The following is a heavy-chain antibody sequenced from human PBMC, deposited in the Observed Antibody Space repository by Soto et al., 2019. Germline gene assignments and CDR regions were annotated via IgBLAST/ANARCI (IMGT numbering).Heavy chain of an antibody. V-gene: IGHV3-30*18. CDR2: ISYYGTNK. Sequence: LRLSCEASGFTFSGYGMHWVRQAPGKGLEWVAVISYYGTNKYYADSVKGRFTISRDNSKNTLYLQMNSLRAEDTAVYYCAKDYERTLYDSSGYYFDYWGQGTLVTVSS. D-gene: IGHD3-22*01. J-gene: IGHJ4*02. CDR1: GFTFSGYG. CDR3: AKDYERTLYDSSGYYFDY.